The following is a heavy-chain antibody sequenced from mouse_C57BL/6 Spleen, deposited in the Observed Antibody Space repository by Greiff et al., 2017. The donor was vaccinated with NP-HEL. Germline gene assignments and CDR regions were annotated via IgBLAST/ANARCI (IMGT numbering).Heavy chain of an antibody. D-gene: IGHD1-1*01. J-gene: IGHJ2*01. CDR3: TGGYGSSYYYFDG. CDR1: GFTFSNYW. Sequence: EVKLEESGGGLVQPGGSMKLSCVASGFTFSNYWMNWVRQSPEKGLEWVAQIRLKSDNYATHYAESVKGRFTISRDDSKSSVYLQMNNLRAEDTGIYYCTGGYGSSYYYFDGWGQGTTLTVSS. V-gene: IGHV6-3*01. CDR2: IRLKSDNYAT.